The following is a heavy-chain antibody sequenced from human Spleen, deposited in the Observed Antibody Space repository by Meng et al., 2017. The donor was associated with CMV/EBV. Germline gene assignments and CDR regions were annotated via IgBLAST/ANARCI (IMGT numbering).Heavy chain of an antibody. CDR3: VGPEWLPPGY. CDR2: ISSSGSTI. D-gene: IGHD3-3*01. Sequence: LSCAASGFTFSDYYMSWIRQAPGKGLEWVSYISSSGSTIYYADSVKGRFTISRDNAKNSLYLQMNSLRAEDTAVNYCVGPEWLPPGYWGQGTLVTVSS. V-gene: IGHV3-11*04. CDR1: GFTFSDYY. J-gene: IGHJ4*02.